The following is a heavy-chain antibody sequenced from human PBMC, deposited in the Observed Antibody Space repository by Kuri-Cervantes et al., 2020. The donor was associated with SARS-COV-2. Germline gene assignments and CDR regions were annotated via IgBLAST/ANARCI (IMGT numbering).Heavy chain of an antibody. CDR1: GGSFSGYY. J-gene: IGHJ4*02. CDR3: ARAGGRVLIDLYSNPGFDY. CDR2: INHSGST. V-gene: IGHV4-34*01. Sequence: SQTLSLTCAVYGGSFSGYYGRCIRQPPGKGLEWIGEINHSGSTNYNPSLKSRVTISVDTSKNQFSLKLSSVTAADTAVYYCARAGGRVLIDLYSNPGFDYWGQGTLVTVSS. D-gene: IGHD4-11*01.